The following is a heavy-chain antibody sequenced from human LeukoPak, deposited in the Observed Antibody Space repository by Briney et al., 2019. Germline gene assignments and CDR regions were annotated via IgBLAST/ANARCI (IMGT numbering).Heavy chain of an antibody. CDR3: ARGDSYGEYPYYYYGMDV. V-gene: IGHV4-61*02. J-gene: IGHJ6*02. D-gene: IGHD4-17*01. CDR1: GGSISSGSYY. Sequence: LTCTVSGGSISSGSYYWGWIRQPGGRGLEWIGRIYTSGSTNYNPSLKSRVTISVDTSKNQFSLKLSSVTAADTAVYYCARGDSYGEYPYYYYGMDVWGQGTTVTVSS. CDR2: IYTSGST.